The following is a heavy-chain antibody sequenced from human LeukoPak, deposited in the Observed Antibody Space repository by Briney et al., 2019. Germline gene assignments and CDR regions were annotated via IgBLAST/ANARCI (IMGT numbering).Heavy chain of an antibody. CDR2: ISWNSGSI. Sequence: GRSLRLSCAPSGFTFDDYAMHWVRQAPGKGLEWVSGISWNSGSIGYADSVKGRFTISRDNAKNSLYLQMNSLRAEDMALYYCAKDASPYGGKGQSYYFDYWGQGTLVTVSS. V-gene: IGHV3-9*03. J-gene: IGHJ4*02. CDR1: GFTFDDYA. CDR3: AKDASPYGGKGQSYYFDY. D-gene: IGHD4-23*01.